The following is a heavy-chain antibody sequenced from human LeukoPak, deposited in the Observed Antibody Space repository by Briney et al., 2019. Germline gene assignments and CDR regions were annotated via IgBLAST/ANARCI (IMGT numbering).Heavy chain of an antibody. J-gene: IGHJ6*03. D-gene: IGHD6-6*01. CDR1: GYTFTSYD. Sequence: GASVKVSCKASGYTFTSYDINWVRQAPGQGLEWMGWINPNSGGTNYAQKFQGRVTMTRDTSISTAYMELSRLRSDDTAVYYCARESGKYQGIAARPDYYYYYMDVWGKGTTVTVSS. V-gene: IGHV1-2*02. CDR3: ARESGKYQGIAARPDYYYYYMDV. CDR2: INPNSGGT.